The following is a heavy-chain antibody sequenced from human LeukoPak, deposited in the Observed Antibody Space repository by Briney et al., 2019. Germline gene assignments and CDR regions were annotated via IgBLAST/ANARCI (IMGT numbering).Heavy chain of an antibody. Sequence: GESLKISCKGSGYSFTSFWISWVRQMPGKGLEWMGRIDPSDSYTNYSPSFQGRVSISADKSISTAYLQWNSLKASDTAMYYCARHGDDYGVDYWGQGTLVTVSS. J-gene: IGHJ4*02. CDR1: GYSFTSFW. D-gene: IGHD4-17*01. CDR2: IDPSDSYT. V-gene: IGHV5-10-1*01. CDR3: ARHGDDYGVDY.